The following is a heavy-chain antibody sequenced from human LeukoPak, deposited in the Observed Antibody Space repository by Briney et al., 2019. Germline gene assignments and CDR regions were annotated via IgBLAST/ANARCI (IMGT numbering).Heavy chain of an antibody. D-gene: IGHD3-9*01. CDR3: AKGPDYDILTPIDY. V-gene: IGHV3-21*04. J-gene: IGHJ4*02. CDR1: GFTFSSYS. CDR2: ISSSSSYI. Sequence: WGSLRLSCAASGFTFSSYSMNWVRQALGKGLEWVSSISSSSSYIYYADSVKGRFTISRDNAKTSLYLQMNSLRAEDMALYYCAKGPDYDILTPIDYWGQGTLVTVSS.